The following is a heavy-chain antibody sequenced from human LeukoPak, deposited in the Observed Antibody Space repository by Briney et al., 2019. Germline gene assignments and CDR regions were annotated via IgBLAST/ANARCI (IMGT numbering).Heavy chain of an antibody. Sequence: PGGSLRLSCAASGFTFSSYGMHWVRQAPGKGLEWVAFIRYDGSNKYYADSVKGRFTISRDNSKNTLYLQMNSLRAEDTAVYYCAKSASMVRGSRPFNWFDPWGQGTLVTVSS. V-gene: IGHV3-30*02. J-gene: IGHJ5*02. CDR1: GFTFSSYG. CDR3: AKSASMVRGSRPFNWFDP. CDR2: IRYDGSNK. D-gene: IGHD3-10*01.